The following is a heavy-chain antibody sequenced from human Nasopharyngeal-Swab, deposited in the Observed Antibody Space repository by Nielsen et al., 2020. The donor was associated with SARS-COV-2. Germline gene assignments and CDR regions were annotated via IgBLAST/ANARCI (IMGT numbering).Heavy chain of an antibody. J-gene: IGHJ4*02. D-gene: IGHD6-13*01. CDR1: GFTFSTYD. Sequence: GESLKISCAASGFTFSTYDMHWVRQAPGKGLEWVAFISRDGGRQHYTDSVKGRFTISRDSSKNTLYLQMNSLRDEDTAVYYCANRRGSSWHPYCFDFWGQGTLVTVSS. CDR3: ANRRGSSWHPYCFDF. V-gene: IGHV3-30*18. CDR2: ISRDGGRQ.